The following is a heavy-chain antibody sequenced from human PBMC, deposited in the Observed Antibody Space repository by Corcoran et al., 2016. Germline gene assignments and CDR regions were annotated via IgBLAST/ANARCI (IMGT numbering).Heavy chain of an antibody. CDR3: ARGYYDSSGYWGWFDP. CDR1: GYTFTSYA. CDR2: INAGNGNT. V-gene: IGHV1-3*01. Sequence: QVQLVQSGAEVKKPGASVKVSCKASGYTFTSYAMHWVRQAPGQRLEWMGWINAGNGNTKYSQKFQGRVTITRDTSASTAYMELSSLRSEDTAVYSCARGYYDSSGYWGWFDPWGQGTLVTVSS. J-gene: IGHJ5*02. D-gene: IGHD3-22*01.